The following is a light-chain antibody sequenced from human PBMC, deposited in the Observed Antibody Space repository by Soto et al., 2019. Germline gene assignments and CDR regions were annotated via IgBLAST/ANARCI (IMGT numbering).Light chain of an antibody. V-gene: IGKV3-20*01. J-gene: IGKJ1*01. CDR3: QQYGSSPET. Sequence: EIVLTQSTGTLSLSPGERATLSCRASQSVSSSYLAWYQQKPGQAPRLLIYAASSRATGIPDRFSGSGSGTDFTLTISRLQPEDFAVYYCQQYGSSPETFGQGTKVDIK. CDR1: QSVSSSY. CDR2: AAS.